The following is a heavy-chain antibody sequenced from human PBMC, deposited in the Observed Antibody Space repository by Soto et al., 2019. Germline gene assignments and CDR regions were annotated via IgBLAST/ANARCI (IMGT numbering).Heavy chain of an antibody. D-gene: IGHD3-3*01. CDR1: GFTFSSYS. V-gene: IGHV3-48*01. Sequence: GGSLRLSCAASGFTFSSYSMNWVRQAPGKGLEWVSYISSSSSTIYYADSVKGRFTISRDNAKNSLYLQMNSLRAEDTAVYYCARGERFLEPSRPYYYYMDVWGKGTTVTVSS. CDR2: ISSSSSTI. CDR3: ARGERFLEPSRPYYYYMDV. J-gene: IGHJ6*03.